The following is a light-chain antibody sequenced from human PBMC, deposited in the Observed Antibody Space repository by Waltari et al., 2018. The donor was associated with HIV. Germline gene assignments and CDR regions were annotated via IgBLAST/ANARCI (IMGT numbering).Light chain of an antibody. V-gene: IGLV1-40*01. J-gene: IGLJ3*02. CDR2: SNR. CDR3: QSYDSGRGGRV. Sequence: QSVLTQPPSVSGAPGQRVTISCTGRSIVAGYDVHWFQQFPGTAPRLLIYSNRNRPSGFPGRFSGSNSGNSASLAITGLQAEEEATYYCQSYDSGRGGRVFGGGTKVTVL. CDR1: SIVAGYD.